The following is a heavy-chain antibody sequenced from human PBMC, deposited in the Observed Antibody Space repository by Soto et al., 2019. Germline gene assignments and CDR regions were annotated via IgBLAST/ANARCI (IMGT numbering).Heavy chain of an antibody. Sequence: GGSLRLSCAASGFTVSSNYMSWVRQAPGKGLEWVSVIYSGGSTYYADSVKGRFTISRDNSKNTLYLQMNSLRAEDTAVYYCARKSVGGYNLAGLDYWGQGTLVTVSS. CDR1: GFTVSSNY. D-gene: IGHD5-12*01. J-gene: IGHJ4*02. CDR2: IYSGGST. V-gene: IGHV3-66*01. CDR3: ARKSVGGYNLAGLDY.